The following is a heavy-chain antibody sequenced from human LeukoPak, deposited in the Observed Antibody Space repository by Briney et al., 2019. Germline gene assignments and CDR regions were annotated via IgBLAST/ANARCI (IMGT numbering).Heavy chain of an antibody. Sequence: SETLSLTCTVSGGSISSYYWSWIRQPPGKGLEWIGYIYYSGSTNYNPSLKSRVTISVDTSKNQFSLKLSSVTAADTAVYYCARQEGYSSGWYPFDYWGQGTLVTVSS. J-gene: IGHJ4*02. D-gene: IGHD6-19*01. CDR3: ARQEGYSSGWYPFDY. V-gene: IGHV4-59*08. CDR1: GGSISSYY. CDR2: IYYSGST.